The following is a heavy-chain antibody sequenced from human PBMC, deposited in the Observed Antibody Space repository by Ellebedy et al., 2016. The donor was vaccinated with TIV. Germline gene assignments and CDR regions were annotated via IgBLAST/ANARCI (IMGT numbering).Heavy chain of an antibody. CDR2: IYYSGST. J-gene: IGHJ4*02. Sequence: SGPTLVKPTQTLTLTCTFSGFSLSTSGMCVSWIRQPPGKGLEWIGYIYYSGSTNYNPSLTSRVTISVDTSKNQFSLKLSSVTAADTAVYYCARGGVGSGSYRVFDYWGQGTLVTVSS. V-gene: IGHV4-61*08. D-gene: IGHD3-10*01. CDR3: ARGGVGSGSYRVFDY. CDR1: GFSLSTSGMC.